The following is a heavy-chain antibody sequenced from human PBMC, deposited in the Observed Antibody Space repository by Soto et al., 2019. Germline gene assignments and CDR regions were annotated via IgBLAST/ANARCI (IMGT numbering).Heavy chain of an antibody. V-gene: IGHV6-1*01. D-gene: IGHD2-2*01. J-gene: IGHJ5*02. CDR1: GYTVSSDSAA. CDR2: TYYRSKWYN. Sequence: SHTLSLTCAISGYTVSSDSAAWNLIRQSPSRGLEWLGRTYYRSKWYNDYAVSVKSRIIINPGTSRNQFSQHLNSVTPDDTAVYYCARDFRTPDSTSWFNWFDPWGQGIRVTVSS. CDR3: ARDFRTPDSTSWFNWFDP.